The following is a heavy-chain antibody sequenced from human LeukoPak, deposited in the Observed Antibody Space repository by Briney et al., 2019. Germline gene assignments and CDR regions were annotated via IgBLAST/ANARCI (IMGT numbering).Heavy chain of an antibody. CDR3: ARTGVGYSYVY. J-gene: IGHJ4*02. CDR2: ISGSGGST. Sequence: PGRSLRLSCAASGFTFSSYAMSWVRQAPGKGLEWVSAISGSGGSTYYADSVKGRFTISRDNSKNTLYLQMNSLRAEDTAVYYCARTGVGYSYVYWGQGTLVTVSS. CDR1: GFTFSSYA. V-gene: IGHV3-23*01. D-gene: IGHD5-18*01.